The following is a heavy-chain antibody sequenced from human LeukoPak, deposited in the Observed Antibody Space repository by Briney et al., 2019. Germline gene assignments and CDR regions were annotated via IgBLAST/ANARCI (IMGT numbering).Heavy chain of an antibody. CDR2: IFTSGSP. CDR3: ARRWNYKDAFDI. J-gene: IGHJ3*02. CDR1: GGAISSGTHY. D-gene: IGHD1-7*01. V-gene: IGHV4-61*02. Sequence: SETLSLTCDVSGGAISSGTHYWTWIRQPVGKGLEWLGRIFTSGSPTYNSSLKSRLTISIDKSKNQFSLKLSSVTAADTAVYYCARRWNYKDAFDIWGQGTMVTVSS.